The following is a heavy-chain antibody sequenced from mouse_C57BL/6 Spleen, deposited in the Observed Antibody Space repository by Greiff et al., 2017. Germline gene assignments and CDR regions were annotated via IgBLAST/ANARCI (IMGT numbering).Heavy chain of an antibody. Sequence: VQLQQSGPELVKPGASVKISCKASGYAFSSSWMNWVKQRPGKGLEWIGRIYPGDGDTNYNGKFKGKATLTADKSSSTAYMQLSSLTSEDSAVYFYAPNWEGFGLFAYWGQGTLVTVSA. D-gene: IGHD4-1*01. CDR3: APNWEGFGLFAY. J-gene: IGHJ3*01. CDR2: IYPGDGDT. CDR1: GYAFSSSW. V-gene: IGHV1-82*01.